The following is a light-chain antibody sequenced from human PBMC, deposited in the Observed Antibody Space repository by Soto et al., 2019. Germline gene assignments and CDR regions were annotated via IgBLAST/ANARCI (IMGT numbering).Light chain of an antibody. CDR3: MQALQTL. J-gene: IGKJ4*01. V-gene: IGKV2-28*01. Sequence: DIVMTQSPLSLPVTPGEPASISCRSSQSLLHNDGYNYLDWYLQKVGQSPQLLIYLGSNRASGVPDRFSGSESGTDFTLKISRVEAEDVGVYDCMQALQTLFGGGTKVEIK. CDR1: QSLLHNDGYNY. CDR2: LGS.